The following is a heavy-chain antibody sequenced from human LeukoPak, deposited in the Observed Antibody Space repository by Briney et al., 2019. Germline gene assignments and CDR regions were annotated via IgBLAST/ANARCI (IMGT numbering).Heavy chain of an antibody. V-gene: IGHV1-2*02. CDR1: GDTFTGYY. Sequence: ASVKVSCKASGDTFTGYYMHWVRQAPGQGLEWIGWINPNSGGTNYAQKFHGRVTMTRDTSISTAYMELSRLRSDDTAVYYCARSIAAAVMSFEYWGQGTLVTVSS. D-gene: IGHD6-13*01. CDR3: ARSIAAAVMSFEY. CDR2: INPNSGGT. J-gene: IGHJ4*02.